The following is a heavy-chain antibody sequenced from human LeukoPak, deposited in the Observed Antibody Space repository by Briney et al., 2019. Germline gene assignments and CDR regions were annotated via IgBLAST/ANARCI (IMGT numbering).Heavy chain of an antibody. CDR2: IYHSGST. J-gene: IGHJ6*04. Sequence: PSETLSLTCAVSGYSISSGYYWGWIRQPPGKGLEWIGSIYHSGSTYYNPSLKSRVTISVDTSKNQFSLKLSSVTAADTAVYYCARDTYDILTGYYLYYYYGIDVWGNGTTVTVSS. D-gene: IGHD3-9*01. V-gene: IGHV4-38-2*02. CDR1: GYSISSGYY. CDR3: ARDTYDILTGYYLYYYYGIDV.